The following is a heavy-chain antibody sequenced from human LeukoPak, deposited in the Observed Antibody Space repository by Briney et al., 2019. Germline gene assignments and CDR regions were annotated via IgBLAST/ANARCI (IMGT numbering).Heavy chain of an antibody. D-gene: IGHD6-13*01. Sequence: PGGSLRLSCAASGFTFSSYGVSWVRQAPGKGLEWVSAITSGSGSNVYYTDSLKGRFTISRDNSKNTLYLHMNSLRAEDTAVYYCARHGSWSFDYWGQGTLLTVSA. CDR2: ITSGSGSNV. V-gene: IGHV3-23*01. CDR1: GFTFSSYG. J-gene: IGHJ4*02. CDR3: ARHGSWSFDY.